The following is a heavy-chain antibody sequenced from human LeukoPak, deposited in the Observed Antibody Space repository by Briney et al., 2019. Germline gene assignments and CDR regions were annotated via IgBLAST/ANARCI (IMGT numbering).Heavy chain of an antibody. CDR2: ISYDGSNK. CDR3: ARSLGYCSAGSCFPFDY. CDR1: GFTFSSYA. V-gene: IGHV3-30-3*01. D-gene: IGHD2-15*01. J-gene: IGHJ4*02. Sequence: SGGSLRLSCAASGFTFSSYAMHWVRQAPGKGLEWVAVISYDGSNKYYADSVKGRFTISRDNSKNTLYLQMNSLRAEDTAVYYCARSLGYCSAGSCFPFDYWGQGTLVTVSS.